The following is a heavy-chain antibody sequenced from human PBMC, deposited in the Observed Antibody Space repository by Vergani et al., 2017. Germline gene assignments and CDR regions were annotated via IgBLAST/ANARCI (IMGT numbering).Heavy chain of an antibody. D-gene: IGHD2-2*01. CDR3: ARDLIGAVVPAAMAYWYFDL. J-gene: IGHJ2*01. Sequence: QVQLVQSGAEVKKPGASVKVSCKASGGTFSSYAISWVRQAPGQGLEWMGRIIPIFGTANYAQKFQGRVTITADESTSTAYMELSCLRSEDTAVYYCARDLIGAVVPAAMAYWYFDLWGRGTLVTVSA. CDR1: GGTFSSYA. V-gene: IGHV1-69*18. CDR2: IIPIFGTA.